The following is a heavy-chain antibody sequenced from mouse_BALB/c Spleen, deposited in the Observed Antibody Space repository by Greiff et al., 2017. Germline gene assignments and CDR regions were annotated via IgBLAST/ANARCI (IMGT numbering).Heavy chain of an antibody. J-gene: IGHJ3*01. D-gene: IGHD2-4*01. V-gene: IGHV1-9*01. CDR2: ILPGSGST. CDR3: ARSEDYDVFAY. Sequence: VQLQQSGAELMKPGASVKISCKATGYTFSSYWIEWVKQRPGHGLEWIGEILPGSGSTNYNEKFKGKATFTADTSSNTAYMQLSSLTSEDSAVYYCARSEDYDVFAYWGQGTLVTVSA. CDR1: GYTFSSYW.